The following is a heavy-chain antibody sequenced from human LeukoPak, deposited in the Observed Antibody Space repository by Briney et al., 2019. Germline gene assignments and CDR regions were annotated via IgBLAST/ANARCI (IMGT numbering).Heavy chain of an antibody. CDR1: GFTFTDSA. CDR3: AKDGSHLRPDAFDI. Sequence: PGGSLRLSCAASGFTFTDSAMTWVRQAPGKGLEWVSAISGSGGSTYYADSVKGRFTISRDNSKNTLYLQMNSLRAEDTAVYYCAKDGSHLRPDAFDIWGQGTMVTVSS. J-gene: IGHJ3*02. D-gene: IGHD3-3*02. V-gene: IGHV3-23*01. CDR2: ISGSGGST.